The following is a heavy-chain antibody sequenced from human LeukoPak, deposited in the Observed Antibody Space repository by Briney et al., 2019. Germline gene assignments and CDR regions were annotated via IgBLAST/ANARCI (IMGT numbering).Heavy chain of an antibody. Sequence: SVKVSCKASRGTFSSYAISWVRQAPGQGLEWMGGIIPIFGTANYAQKFPGRVTITADESTSTAYMELSSLRSEDTAVYYCARDATYYYESSGSEAPSYFGYWGQGTLVTVSS. J-gene: IGHJ4*02. CDR3: ARDATYYYESSGSEAPSYFGY. CDR1: RGTFSSYA. CDR2: IIPIFGTA. D-gene: IGHD3-22*01. V-gene: IGHV1-69*13.